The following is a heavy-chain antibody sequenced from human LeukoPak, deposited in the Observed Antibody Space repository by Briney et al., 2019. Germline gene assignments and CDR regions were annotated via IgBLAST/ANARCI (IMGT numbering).Heavy chain of an antibody. CDR1: GFTFSNYG. J-gene: IGHJ4*02. V-gene: IGHV3-30*18. CDR3: AKDRETTASGTFDY. CDR2: ISEDGINK. D-gene: IGHD6-13*01. Sequence: PGGFLRLSCAASGFTFSNYGMHCVRQAPGKGLEWVAGISEDGINKYYADSVKARFTISRDNSNNTLFLQMNNLRADDTAVYYCAKDRETTASGTFDYWGQGALVTVSS.